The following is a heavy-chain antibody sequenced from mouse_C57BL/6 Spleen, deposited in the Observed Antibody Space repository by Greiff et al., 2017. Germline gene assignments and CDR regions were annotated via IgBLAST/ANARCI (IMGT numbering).Heavy chain of an antibody. J-gene: IGHJ3*01. Sequence: VQLQQPGAELVKPGASVTLSCKASGYTFTSYWMQWVKPRPGQGLEWIGVLDPSDSYTNYNHKFKGKATVTVDTSSSTAYMQISSLTSEDSAVYYSARGSYCGSSKPDWGKGTLVTVSA. CDR3: ARGSYCGSSKPD. CDR1: GYTFTSYW. V-gene: IGHV1-50*01. CDR2: LDPSDSYT. D-gene: IGHD1-1*01.